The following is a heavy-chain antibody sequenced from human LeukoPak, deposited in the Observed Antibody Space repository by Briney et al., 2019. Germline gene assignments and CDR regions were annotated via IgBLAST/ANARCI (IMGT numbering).Heavy chain of an antibody. CDR3: AQQVGYCSSGNCYFTY. Sequence: GGSLRLFCAASGFSFKSYAMSWVRQAPGEGLEWVSAVNNDGDSTYSADSVKGRFTVSRDNSKNTLYLQMNSLRAEDAAVYYCAQQVGYCSSGNCYFTYWGQGTLVTVSS. CDR2: VNNDGDST. V-gene: IGHV3-23*01. D-gene: IGHD2-15*01. CDR1: GFSFKSYA. J-gene: IGHJ1*01.